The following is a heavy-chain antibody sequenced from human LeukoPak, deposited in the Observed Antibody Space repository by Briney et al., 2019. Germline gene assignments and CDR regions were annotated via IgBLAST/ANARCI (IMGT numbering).Heavy chain of an antibody. D-gene: IGHD1-26*01. V-gene: IGHV4-4*07. J-gene: IGHJ4*02. CDR1: GGSISNYY. Sequence: SETLSLTCTVSGGSISNYYWSWIRQPAGKGLEWIGRIYTSGSINYNPSLKSRVTMSVDTSKNQFSLKLSSVTAADTAVYYCAGLLVGATSPLDYWSQGTLVTVSS. CDR3: AGLLVGATSPLDY. CDR2: IYTSGSI.